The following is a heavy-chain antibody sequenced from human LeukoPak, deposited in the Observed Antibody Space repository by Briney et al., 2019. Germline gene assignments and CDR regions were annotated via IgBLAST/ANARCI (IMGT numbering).Heavy chain of an antibody. Sequence: SGGSLRLSCAASGFTFSSYAMSWVRQAPGKGLEWVSAISGSGGSTYYADSVKGRFTISRDNSKNTLYLQMNSLRAEDTAVYYCARDGPIVAAGSSYFQHWGQGTLVTVSS. D-gene: IGHD6-13*01. J-gene: IGHJ1*01. V-gene: IGHV3-23*01. CDR2: ISGSGGST. CDR3: ARDGPIVAAGSSYFQH. CDR1: GFTFSSYA.